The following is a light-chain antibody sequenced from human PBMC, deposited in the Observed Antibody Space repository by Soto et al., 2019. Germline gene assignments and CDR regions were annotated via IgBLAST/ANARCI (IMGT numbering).Light chain of an antibody. CDR3: QQYNEYPLT. Sequence: DIQLTQSPSSLAASVGDRVTITCRASQSVGTWLGWYQQKPDRAPKSLIYAASKLQNGVPSRFHGSGSGTDFTLTIDSLQPEDLGTYYCQQYNEYPLTFGGGTKVEI. CDR1: QSVGTW. V-gene: IGKV1D-16*01. CDR2: AAS. J-gene: IGKJ4*01.